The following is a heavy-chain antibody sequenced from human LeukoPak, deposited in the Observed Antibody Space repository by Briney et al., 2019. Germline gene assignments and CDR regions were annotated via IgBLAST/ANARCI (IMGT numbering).Heavy chain of an antibody. Sequence: PGGSLRLSCAASGFTFSSYAMHWVRQAPGKGLEYVSAISSNGGSTYYANSVKGRFTISRDNSKNTLYLQMGSLRAEDMAVYYCAHITMVRGVINSSDYWGQGTLVTVSS. D-gene: IGHD3-10*01. V-gene: IGHV3-64*01. CDR3: AHITMVRGVINSSDY. CDR2: ISSNGGST. J-gene: IGHJ4*02. CDR1: GFTFSSYA.